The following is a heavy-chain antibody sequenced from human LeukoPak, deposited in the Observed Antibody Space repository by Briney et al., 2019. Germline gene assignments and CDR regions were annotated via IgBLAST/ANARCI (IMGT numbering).Heavy chain of an antibody. Sequence: PGGSLRLSCAASGFTFINAWMAWVRQAPGKGLKWVGRIKAKAHGGTIEYAAPVKGRFTISRDDSKNTLYLQMNSLKTEDTAVYYCTTDGVGVEGATYDNWGQGTLVSVSS. V-gene: IGHV3-15*01. D-gene: IGHD1-26*01. CDR1: GFTFINAW. CDR2: IKAKAHGGTI. CDR3: TTDGVGVEGATYDN. J-gene: IGHJ4*02.